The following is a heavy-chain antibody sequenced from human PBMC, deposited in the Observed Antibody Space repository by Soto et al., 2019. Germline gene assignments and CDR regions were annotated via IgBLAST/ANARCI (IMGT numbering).Heavy chain of an antibody. CDR2: IYYDGTT. V-gene: IGHV4-39*01. Sequence: QLQLQESGPGLVKPSETLSLTCTVSGGSISSSTYYWGWIRQRPGKWLEWIGTIYYDGTTYYNPSLKSRVNISADTSKNLFPLKLTSVTAADSAVYYGARRGYYGSGSWFDPWGQGTLVNVSS. J-gene: IGHJ5*02. D-gene: IGHD3-10*01. CDR1: GGSISSSTYY. CDR3: ARRGYYGSGSWFDP.